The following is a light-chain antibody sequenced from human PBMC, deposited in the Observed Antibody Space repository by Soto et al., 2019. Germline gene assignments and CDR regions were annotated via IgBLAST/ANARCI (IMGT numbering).Light chain of an antibody. Sequence: EIVMTQSPATLSVSPGERATLSCRASQSVSSNLAWYQQKPGQAPRLLIYGASTRATGIPARFSGNGSGTEFTLTISSLQSEDFPVYYCQQYNNWPGTFGQGTKVEIK. J-gene: IGKJ1*01. CDR3: QQYNNWPGT. V-gene: IGKV3-15*01. CDR2: GAS. CDR1: QSVSSN.